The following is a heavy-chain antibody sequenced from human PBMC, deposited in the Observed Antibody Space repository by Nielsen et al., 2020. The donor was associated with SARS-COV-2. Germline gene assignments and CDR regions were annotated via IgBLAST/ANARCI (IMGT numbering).Heavy chain of an antibody. J-gene: IGHJ3*02. CDR3: AKVHTAMVRVDAFDI. D-gene: IGHD5-18*01. CDR1: DDSVSSGDFY. CDR2: IYYSGST. Sequence: SETLSLTCTVSDDSVSSGDFYWSWIRQPPGKGLEWIGSIYYSGSTYYNPSLKSRVTISVDTSKNQFSLKLSSVTAADTAVYYCAKVHTAMVRVDAFDIWGQGTMVTVSS. V-gene: IGHV4-39*07.